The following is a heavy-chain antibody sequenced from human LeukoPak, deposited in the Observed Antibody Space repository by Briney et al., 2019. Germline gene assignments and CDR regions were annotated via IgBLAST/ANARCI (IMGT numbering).Heavy chain of an antibody. V-gene: IGHV3-21*01. CDR1: GFTFSNYN. CDR2: ISSSSRYI. Sequence: GGSLRLSCAASGFTFSNYNMNWVRQAPGKGLEWVSSISSSSRYIYYADSVKGRFTIPRDNAKNSLYLQMNSLRAEDTAVYYCARGPEVFDYWGQGTLVTVSS. CDR3: ARGPEVFDY. J-gene: IGHJ4*02.